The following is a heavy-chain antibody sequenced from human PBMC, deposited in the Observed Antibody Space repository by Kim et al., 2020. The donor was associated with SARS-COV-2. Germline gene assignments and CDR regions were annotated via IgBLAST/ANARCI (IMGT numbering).Heavy chain of an antibody. CDR3: AKDYDILTGYYSGYYYGMDV. Sequence: RFTISRDNAKNSLYLQMNSLRAEDTAVYYCAKDYDILTGYYSGYYYGMDVWGQGTTVTVSS. V-gene: IGHV3-11*06. D-gene: IGHD3-9*01. J-gene: IGHJ6*02.